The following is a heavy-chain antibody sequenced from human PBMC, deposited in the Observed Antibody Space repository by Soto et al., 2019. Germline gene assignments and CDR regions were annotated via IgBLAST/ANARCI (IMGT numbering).Heavy chain of an antibody. D-gene: IGHD5-12*01. Sequence: SETLSLTCAVSGGSISSSNWWSWVRQPPGKGLEWIGEINHSGSTNYNPSLKSRVTISVDTSKNQFSLKLSSVTAADTAVYYCARFLRRLRYFDYWGQGTLVTVS. J-gene: IGHJ4*02. CDR1: GGSISSSNW. V-gene: IGHV4-4*02. CDR3: ARFLRRLRYFDY. CDR2: INHSGST.